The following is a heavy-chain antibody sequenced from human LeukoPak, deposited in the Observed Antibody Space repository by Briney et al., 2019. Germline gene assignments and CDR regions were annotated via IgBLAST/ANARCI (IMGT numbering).Heavy chain of an antibody. Sequence: GGSLRLSCASSGFIFSNAWMNWVRPAPGKGLEGFGRVKSKYDGGTTDYAAHAKGIFTISRDDSKNTVYLQMNSLKTEDTAIYYCNTGGYYFDYWGQGTLVTVSS. V-gene: IGHV3-15*01. CDR3: NTGGYYFDY. J-gene: IGHJ4*02. CDR2: VKSKYDGGTT. CDR1: GFIFSNAW.